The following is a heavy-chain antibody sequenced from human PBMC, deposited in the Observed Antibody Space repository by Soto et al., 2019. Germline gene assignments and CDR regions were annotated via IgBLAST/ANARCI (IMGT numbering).Heavy chain of an antibody. CDR3: ARGGVYGSGSYSSGYYYYGMDV. Sequence: SETLSLTCAVYGGSFSGYYWSWIRQPPGKGLEWIGEINHSGSTNYNPSLKSRVTISVDTSKDQFSLKLSSVTAADTAVYYCARGGVYGSGSYSSGYYYYGMDVWGQGTTVTVSS. CDR2: INHSGST. J-gene: IGHJ6*02. V-gene: IGHV4-34*01. CDR1: GGSFSGYY. D-gene: IGHD3-10*01.